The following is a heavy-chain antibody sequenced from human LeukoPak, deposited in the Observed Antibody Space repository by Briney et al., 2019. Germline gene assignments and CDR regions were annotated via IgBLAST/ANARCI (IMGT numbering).Heavy chain of an antibody. CDR2: INPNSGGT. J-gene: IGHJ4*02. CDR3: ARRPHSSGYDSDY. D-gene: IGHD3-22*01. V-gene: IGHV1-2*02. CDR1: GYTFTGYY. Sequence: ASVKVSCKASGYTFTGYYMHWVRQAPGQGLEWMGWINPNSGGTNYAQKFQGRVTMTRDTSISTAYMELSSLRSEDTAVYYCARRPHSSGYDSDYWGQGTLVTVSS.